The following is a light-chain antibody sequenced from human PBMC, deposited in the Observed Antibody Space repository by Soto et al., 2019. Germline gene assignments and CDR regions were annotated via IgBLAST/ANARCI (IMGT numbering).Light chain of an antibody. CDR3: VSWDDSLSGLV. V-gene: IGLV1-47*02. CDR1: SANIGNNY. CDR2: SNN. J-gene: IGLJ1*01. Sequence: QAVVTQPPSASGTPGQRVTISCSGRSANIGNNYVCWYQHLPGTAPKLLIYSNNQRPSGVPDRFSGSKSGTSASLAISGPRSEDEADYYCVSWDDSLSGLVFGTGTKLTVL.